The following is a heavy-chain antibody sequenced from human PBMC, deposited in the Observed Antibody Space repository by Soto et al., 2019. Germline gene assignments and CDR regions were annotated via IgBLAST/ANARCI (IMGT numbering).Heavy chain of an antibody. CDR2: ISGSSSNI. CDR1: GFSFSNYA. D-gene: IGHD1-26*01. J-gene: IGHJ2*01. V-gene: IGHV3-48*01. Sequence: EVQLVESGGGLVQPGGSLRLSCAASGFSFSNYAMDWVRQDPGKGLEWVSYISGSSSNIRYADSVKGRFTISRDNAKSSVYLQMNSLRADDTAVYYCARDPSRGSDWARYLDLWGRGTLVTVSS. CDR3: ARDPSRGSDWARYLDL.